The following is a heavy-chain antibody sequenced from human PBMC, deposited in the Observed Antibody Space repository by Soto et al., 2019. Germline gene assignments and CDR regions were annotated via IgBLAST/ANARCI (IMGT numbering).Heavy chain of an antibody. CDR1: GGSFSGYY. V-gene: IGHV4-34*01. D-gene: IGHD4-17*01. J-gene: IGHJ4*02. CDR2: INHSGST. Sequence: PSETLSLTCAVYGGSFSGYYWSWIRQPPGKGLEWIGEINHSGSTNYNPSLKSRVTISVDTSKNQFSLKLSSVTAADTAVYYCARGKITTVTRYFDYWGQGTLVTVSS. CDR3: ARGKITTVTRYFDY.